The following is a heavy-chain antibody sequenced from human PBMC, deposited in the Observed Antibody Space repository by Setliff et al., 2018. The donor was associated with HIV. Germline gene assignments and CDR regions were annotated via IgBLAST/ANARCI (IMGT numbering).Heavy chain of an antibody. CDR2: IYYSGNT. CDR1: GGSISSRSYY. J-gene: IGHJ3*02. CDR3: ARDGCTSTSCYFIRAFDT. D-gene: IGHD2-2*01. Sequence: SETLSLTCTLSGGSISSRSYYWGWIRQPPGKGLEWIGTIYYSGNTYYDPSLKSRVTISVDTSKNQFSLNLSSVTAADTAVYYCARDGCTSTSCYFIRAFDTWGQGTMVTVSS. V-gene: IGHV4-39*07.